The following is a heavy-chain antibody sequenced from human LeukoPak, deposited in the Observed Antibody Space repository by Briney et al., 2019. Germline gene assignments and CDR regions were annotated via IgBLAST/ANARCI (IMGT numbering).Heavy chain of an antibody. V-gene: IGHV4-38-2*02. CDR3: ARRRVVPRFFDY. D-gene: IGHD2-15*01. J-gene: IGHJ4*02. Sequence: PSETLSLTCTVSGYSISSGYYWGWIRQPPGKGLEWIGEINHSGNTNYNPSLKIRVTISVDTSKNQFSLKLSSVTAADTAVYYCARRRVVPRFFDYWGQGSLVTVSS. CDR2: INHSGNT. CDR1: GYSISSGYY.